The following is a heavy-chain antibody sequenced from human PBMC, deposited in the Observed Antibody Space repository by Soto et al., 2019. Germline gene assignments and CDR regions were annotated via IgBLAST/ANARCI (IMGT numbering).Heavy chain of an antibody. V-gene: IGHV3-64D*06. CDR2: ISSNGGST. CDR1: GFTFSSYA. CDR3: VKVKSSSSSYYYYYGMDV. D-gene: IGHD6-6*01. J-gene: IGHJ6*02. Sequence: GGSLRLSCSASGFTFSSYAMHWVRQAPGKGLEYVSLISSNGGSTDYADSVKGRFTISRDNPKNTLYLQMSSLRAEDTAVYYCVKVKSSSSSYYYYYGMDVWGQGATVTASS.